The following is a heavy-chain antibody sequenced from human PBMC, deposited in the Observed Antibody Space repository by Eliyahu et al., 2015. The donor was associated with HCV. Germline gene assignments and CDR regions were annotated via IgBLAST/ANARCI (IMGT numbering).Heavy chain of an antibody. Sequence: QVQLQESGPGLVKPSQTLSLTCTVPSGXISSGGYYWSWIRQHPGKGLEWIGYIYYSGSTYYNPSLKSRVTISVDTSKNQFSLKLSSVTAADTAVYYCARTVGDTVRRYDCWGQGTLVTVSS. V-gene: IGHV4-31*03. J-gene: IGHJ4*02. D-gene: IGHD1-26*01. CDR3: ARTVGDTVRRYDC. CDR1: SGXISSGGYY. CDR2: IYYSGST.